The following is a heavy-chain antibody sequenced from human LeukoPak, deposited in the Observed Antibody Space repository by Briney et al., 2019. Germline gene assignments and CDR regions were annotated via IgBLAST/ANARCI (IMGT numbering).Heavy chain of an antibody. CDR2: IYYSGST. J-gene: IGHJ4*01. CDR3: ATSLAQCSSCPFDY. D-gene: IGHD2-2*01. CDR1: GGSISSYY. V-gene: IGHV4-59*08. Sequence: SETLSLTCTVSGGSISSYYWSWIRQPPGKGLEWIGYIYYSGSTNYNPSLKSQVTISVDTSKNQFSLKLSSVTAADTAVYYCATSLAQCSSCPFDYWGHATMVTVSS.